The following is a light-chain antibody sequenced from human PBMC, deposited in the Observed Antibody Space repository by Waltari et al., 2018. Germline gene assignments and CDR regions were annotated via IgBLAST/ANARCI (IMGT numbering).Light chain of an antibody. CDR3: QEYSSYSWT. Sequence: DIQMTQSPSSVSASVGDRVTITCRASQGISTWLAWYQQKPGKAPQLLIYAASTLQSGVPSRFSGSGSGTDFTLTISSLQPDDFATYYCQEYSSYSWTFGQGTKVEIK. CDR1: QGISTW. J-gene: IGKJ1*01. CDR2: AAS. V-gene: IGKV1D-16*01.